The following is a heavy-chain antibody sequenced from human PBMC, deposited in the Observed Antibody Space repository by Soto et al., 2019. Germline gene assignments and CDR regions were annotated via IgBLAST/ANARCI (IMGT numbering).Heavy chain of an antibody. CDR3: AKEMIASTLADFFDY. D-gene: IGHD2-21*01. CDR2: ISGRGGRT. Sequence: EVQLLESGGGLIQPGGSLRLSCEASGFTFSNYGMTWVRLAPGKGLECVSTISGRGGRTFYADPVKGRFTISRDNSKNTLYLQMNSLRAEDTAVYYCAKEMIASTLADFFDYWGQGTLVTVSS. J-gene: IGHJ4*02. V-gene: IGHV3-23*01. CDR1: GFTFSNYG.